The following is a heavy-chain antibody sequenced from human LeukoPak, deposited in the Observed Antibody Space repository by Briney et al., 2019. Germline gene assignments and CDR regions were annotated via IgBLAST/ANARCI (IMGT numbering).Heavy chain of an antibody. CDR1: GFNLSASA. V-gene: IGHV3-30*02. J-gene: IGHJ4*02. CDR2: IRYDGSDK. D-gene: IGHD6-6*01. Sequence: PGGSLRLSCVASGFNLSASAMHXARQAPGKGXXWVSLIRYDGSDKYYADSVKGRFTXSRDISKNTLNLQMNSLRAEDTAVYYCAKDASSSSSLGDWGQGTLVTVSS. CDR3: AKDASSSSSLGD.